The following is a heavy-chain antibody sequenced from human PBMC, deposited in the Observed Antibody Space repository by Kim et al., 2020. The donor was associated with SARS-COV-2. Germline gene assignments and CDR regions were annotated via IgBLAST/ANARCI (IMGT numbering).Heavy chain of an antibody. CDR2: ICSSSSDI. Sequence: GGSLRLSCAASGFTFSSYSMKWVRQAPGKGLEWVSSICSSSSDIYYADSVKGRFTISRDNAKNSLYLQMNSLRAEDTAVDYCASEGYCSSTNCYTEHDYYYYMDVWGKGTTVTVSS. D-gene: IGHD2-2*02. CDR1: GFTFSSYS. J-gene: IGHJ6*03. CDR3: ASEGYCSSTNCYTEHDYYYYMDV. V-gene: IGHV3-21*01.